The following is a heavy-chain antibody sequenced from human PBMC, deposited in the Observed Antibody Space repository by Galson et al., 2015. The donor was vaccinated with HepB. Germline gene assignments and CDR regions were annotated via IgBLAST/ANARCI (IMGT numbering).Heavy chain of an antibody. CDR2: ISPTGSGI. Sequence: SLRLSCAASGFTFSSYSMHWVRQAPGKGPELVSYISPTGSGIYYANSVKGRFTISRDNAKNSLYLQMNSLTDEDTAVYYCARDRYLQHSGTIWGQGILVTVSS. J-gene: IGHJ4*02. V-gene: IGHV3-48*02. CDR3: ARDRYLQHSGTI. CDR1: GFTFSSYS. D-gene: IGHD3-10*01.